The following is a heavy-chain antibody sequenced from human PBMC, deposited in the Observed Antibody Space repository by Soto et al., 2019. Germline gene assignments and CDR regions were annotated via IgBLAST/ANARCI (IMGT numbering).Heavy chain of an antibody. Sequence: ASVKVSCKASGSTFTSYGISWARQAPGQGLERMGWISAYNGNTNYAQKLQGRVTMTTDTSTSTAYMELRSLRSDDTAVYYCARVGDSSGYYYEPRSQYYYGMDVWGQGTTVNVSS. D-gene: IGHD3-22*01. V-gene: IGHV1-18*01. CDR3: ARVGDSSGYYYEPRSQYYYGMDV. J-gene: IGHJ6*02. CDR2: ISAYNGNT. CDR1: GSTFTSYG.